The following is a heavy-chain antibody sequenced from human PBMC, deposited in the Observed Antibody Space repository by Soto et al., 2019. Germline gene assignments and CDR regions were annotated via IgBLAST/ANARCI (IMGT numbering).Heavy chain of an antibody. J-gene: IGHJ4*02. D-gene: IGHD3-10*01. CDR3: PRGPRPTSIGTGAF. CDR2: ITDDGSTT. CDR1: GFIFSMYW. Sequence: GGSLRLSCETSGFIFSMYWMHWVRQVPGKGPQWVARITDDGSTTYYAASVEGRFTISRDNAKNAMYLQMTSLRADDTAVYYCPRGPRPTSIGTGAFWGQGTLVTVSS. V-gene: IGHV3-74*01.